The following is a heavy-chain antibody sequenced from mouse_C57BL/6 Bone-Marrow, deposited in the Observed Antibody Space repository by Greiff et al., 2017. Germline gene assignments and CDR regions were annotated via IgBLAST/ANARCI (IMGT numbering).Heavy chain of an antibody. CDR2: INPSNGGT. Sequence: QVQLQQPGTELVKPGASVKLSCKASGYTFTSYWMHWVKQRPGQGLEWIGNINPSNGGTNYNEKFKSKATLTVDKSSSTAYRQLSSLTSEDSAVYDCARGWLLRDFDYWGQGTTLTVSS. D-gene: IGHD2-3*01. J-gene: IGHJ2*01. V-gene: IGHV1-53*01. CDR3: ARGWLLRDFDY. CDR1: GYTFTSYW.